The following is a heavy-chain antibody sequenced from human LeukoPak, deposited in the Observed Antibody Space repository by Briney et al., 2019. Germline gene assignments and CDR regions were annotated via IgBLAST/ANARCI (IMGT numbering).Heavy chain of an antibody. CDR1: GASISSFF. J-gene: IGHJ4*02. V-gene: IGHV4-59*01. D-gene: IGHD6-19*01. Sequence: SETLSLTWTVSGASISSFFRSWIRQPPGKGLEWVGYIFYTGNTKFNPSLKSRVTISLDTSKKQFSLKLSSVTAADTAVYYCARGVQCDDFDYWGQGTLVTVSS. CDR2: IFYTGNT. CDR3: ARGVQCDDFDY.